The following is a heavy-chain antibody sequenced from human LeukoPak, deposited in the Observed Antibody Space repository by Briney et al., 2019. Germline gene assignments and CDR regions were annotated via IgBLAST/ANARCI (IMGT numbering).Heavy chain of an antibody. V-gene: IGHV4-34*01. Sequence: SETLSLTCAVYGGSFSGYYWSWIRQPPGKGLEWIGEINHSGSTNYNPSLKSRVTISVDTSKNQFSLKLSSVTAADTAVYYCARQSMNWGYTTGAFDIWGQGTMVTVSS. CDR1: GGSFSGYY. CDR3: ARQSMNWGYTTGAFDI. J-gene: IGHJ3*02. D-gene: IGHD1-1*01. CDR2: INHSGST.